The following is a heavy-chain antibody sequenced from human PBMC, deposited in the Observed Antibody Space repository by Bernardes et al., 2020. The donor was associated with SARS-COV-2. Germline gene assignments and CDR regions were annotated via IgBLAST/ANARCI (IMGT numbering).Heavy chain of an antibody. Sequence: GGSLRLSCAASGFTFSNYAMSWVRQAPGKGLDWVSGIRCSGTLTYYADSVKGRFTISRDNSKNTLYLQMNSLRAEDTAVYYCAKNPPYTNGWYRWFDPWGQGTLVTVSS. CDR2: IRCSGTLT. CDR3: AKNPPYTNGWYRWFDP. CDR1: GFTFSNYA. J-gene: IGHJ5*02. V-gene: IGHV3-23*01. D-gene: IGHD6-19*01.